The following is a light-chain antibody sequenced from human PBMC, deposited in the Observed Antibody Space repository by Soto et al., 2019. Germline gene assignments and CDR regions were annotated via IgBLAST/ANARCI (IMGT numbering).Light chain of an antibody. Sequence: DIQMTQSPSSLFASLLDRITTTCQATQDINIYLNWYQQKPGKAPNLLIYDASNLEIGVPSRFSGSGSGTHFTFTISSLQTEDIGTYYCQQYDILPITFGRGTRLEIK. CDR2: DAS. CDR1: QDINIY. V-gene: IGKV1-33*01. J-gene: IGKJ5*01. CDR3: QQYDILPIT.